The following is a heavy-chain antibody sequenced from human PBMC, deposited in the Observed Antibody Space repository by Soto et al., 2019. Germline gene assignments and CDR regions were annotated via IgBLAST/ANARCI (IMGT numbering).Heavy chain of an antibody. CDR1: GFTFSSYG. J-gene: IGHJ4*02. CDR3: AIIVVETDY. V-gene: IGHV3-30*03. CDR2: ISYDGSNK. D-gene: IGHD2-21*02. Sequence: QVQLVESGGGVVQPGRSLRLSCAASGFTFSSYGMHWVRQAPGKGLEWVAVISYDGSNKYYADSVKGRFTISRDNSKNTLYLQMNSLRAEDTAVYYCAIIVVETDYWGQGTLVTVSS.